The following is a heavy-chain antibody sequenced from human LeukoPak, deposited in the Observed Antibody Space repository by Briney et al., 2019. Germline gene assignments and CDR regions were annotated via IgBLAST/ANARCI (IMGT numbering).Heavy chain of an antibody. Sequence: GGSLRLSCAASGFTFSNYAMHWVRQAPGKGLEYVSAISSNGGSTYYANSVKGGFTISRDNSKNTLYLQMGSLRAEDMAVYYCARDLRLKELAYCGGDCLDYWGQGTLVTVSS. V-gene: IGHV3-64*01. CDR2: ISSNGGST. CDR3: ARDLRLKELAYCGGDCLDY. J-gene: IGHJ4*02. CDR1: GFTFSNYA. D-gene: IGHD2-21*02.